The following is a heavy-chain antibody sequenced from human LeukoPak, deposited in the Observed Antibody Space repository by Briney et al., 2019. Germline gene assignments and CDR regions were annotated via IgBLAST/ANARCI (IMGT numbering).Heavy chain of an antibody. CDR3: ARDGEDPSYYYDSSGYPGSY. V-gene: IGHV1-46*01. CDR1: GYTFTSYY. D-gene: IGHD3-22*01. Sequence: ASVKVSCKASGYTFTSYYMHWVRQAPGQGLEWMGIINPSGGSTSYAQKLQGRVTMTTDTSTSTAYMELRSLRSDDTAVYYCARDGEDPSYYYDSSGYPGSYWGQGTLVTVSS. J-gene: IGHJ4*02. CDR2: INPSGGST.